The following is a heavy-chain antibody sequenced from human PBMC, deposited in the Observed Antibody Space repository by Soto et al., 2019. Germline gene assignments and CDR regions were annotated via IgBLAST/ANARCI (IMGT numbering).Heavy chain of an antibody. J-gene: IGHJ6*03. V-gene: IGHV1-8*01. D-gene: IGHD3-3*01. CDR1: GYTFTSYD. CDR3: ARNRQAEEWLLYYYYYMDV. Sequence: ASVKVSCKASGYTFTSYDINRVRQATGQGLEWMGWMNPNSGNTGYAQKFQGRVTMTRNTSISTAYMELSSLRSEDTAVYYCARNRQAEEWLLYYYYYMDVWGKGTTVTVSS. CDR2: MNPNSGNT.